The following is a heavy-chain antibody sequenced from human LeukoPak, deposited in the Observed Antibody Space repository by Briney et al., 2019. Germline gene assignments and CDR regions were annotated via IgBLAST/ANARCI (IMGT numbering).Heavy chain of an antibody. CDR2: INHSGST. CDR1: GGSFRGYY. V-gene: IGHV4-34*01. D-gene: IGHD3-10*01. CDR3: ARDLAYGSGSYHWFDP. Sequence: KPSETLSLTCAVYGGSFRGYYWSWIRQPPGKGLEWIGEINHSGSTNYNPSLKSRITISVDTSKNQFSLKLSSVTAADTAVYYCARDLAYGSGSYHWFDPWGQGTLVTVSS. J-gene: IGHJ5*02.